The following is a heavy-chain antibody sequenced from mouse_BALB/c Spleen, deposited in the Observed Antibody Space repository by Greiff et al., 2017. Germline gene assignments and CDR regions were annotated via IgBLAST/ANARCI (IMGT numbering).Heavy chain of an antibody. CDR1: GYTFTSYW. D-gene: IGHD1-3*01. V-gene: IGHV1-69*02. CDR2: IDPSDSYT. CDR3: ARGKLEGFAY. J-gene: IGHJ3*01. Sequence: VQLQQPGAELVKPGASVKLSCKASGYTFTSYWMHWVKQRPGQGLEWIGEIDPSDSYTNYNQKFKGKATLTVDKSSSTAYMQLSSLTSEDSAVYYCARGKLEGFAYWGQGTLVTVSA.